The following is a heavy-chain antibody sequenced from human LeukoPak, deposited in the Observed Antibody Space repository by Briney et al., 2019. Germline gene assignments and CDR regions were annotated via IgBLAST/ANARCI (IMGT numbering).Heavy chain of an antibody. V-gene: IGHV1-46*01. Sequence: ASVKVSCKASRYTFTGYYMHWVRQAPGQGLEWLGLISPSGDRTWYAQKFQGKFTMTRDMSTSTDYMELSSLRSEDTAVYYCARDNSVGDYAWWFDPWGQGTLVTVSS. CDR3: ARDNSVGDYAWWFDP. D-gene: IGHD1-26*01. CDR2: ISPSGDRT. CDR1: RYTFTGYY. J-gene: IGHJ5*02.